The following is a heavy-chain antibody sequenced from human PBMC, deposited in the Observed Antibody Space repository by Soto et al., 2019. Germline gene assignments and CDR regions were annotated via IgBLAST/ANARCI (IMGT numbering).Heavy chain of an antibody. J-gene: IGHJ6*02. CDR2: ISYDGSNK. Sequence: GGSLRLSCAASGFTFSSYGMHWVRQAPGKGLEWVAVISYDGSNKYYADSVKGRFTISRDNSKNTLYLQMNSLRAEDTAIYYCAKDLIPTEIYYGMDVWGQGTTVTVSS. CDR3: AKDLIPTEIYYGMDV. CDR1: GFTFSSYG. D-gene: IGHD4-17*01. V-gene: IGHV3-30*18.